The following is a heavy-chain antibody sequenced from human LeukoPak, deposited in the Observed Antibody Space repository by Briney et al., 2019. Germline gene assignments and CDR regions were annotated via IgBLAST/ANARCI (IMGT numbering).Heavy chain of an antibody. Sequence: SETLSLTCTVSGGSFSVYYWSWIRQPPGKGLGWIGEINHRGSTSYNPSLESRVTISVDTSKHQFSLKLNSVTAADTAVYYCATSYIVWGHGTLVTVSS. CDR3: ATSYIV. CDR1: GGSFSVYY. J-gene: IGHJ4*01. D-gene: IGHD2-15*01. V-gene: IGHV4-34*01. CDR2: INHRGST.